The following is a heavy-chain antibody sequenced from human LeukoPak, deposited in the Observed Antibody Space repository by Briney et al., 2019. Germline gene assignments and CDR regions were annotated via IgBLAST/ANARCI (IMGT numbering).Heavy chain of an antibody. V-gene: IGHV3-23*01. D-gene: IGHD1-26*01. CDR3: AKLVGTPGGY. J-gene: IGHJ4*02. Sequence: GGSLRLSCAASGFTFSTYAMSWVRQAPGKGLEWVSAISGNSGSTNYADSVKGRSTISRDNSKDTLYLQMSSLRLEDTAVYYCAKLVGTPGGYWGQGTLVTVSS. CDR1: GFTFSTYA. CDR2: ISGNSGST.